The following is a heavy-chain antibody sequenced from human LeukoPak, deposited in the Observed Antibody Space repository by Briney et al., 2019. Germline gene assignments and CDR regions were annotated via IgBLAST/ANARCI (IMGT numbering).Heavy chain of an antibody. J-gene: IGHJ4*02. CDR2: IVFDGSEK. CDR1: GFSFRSYG. D-gene: IGHD2-2*01. V-gene: IGHV3-30*02. CDR3: AKDRDIEAAAYFFDY. Sequence: GGSLRLSCSAPGFSFRSYGMHWVRQTPGKGLQWVSFIVFDGSEKYNADSVKGRFIVSRDNSKNTLFLQMNSLRPDDTAVYYCAKDRDIEAAAYFFDYWGQGTLVTVSS.